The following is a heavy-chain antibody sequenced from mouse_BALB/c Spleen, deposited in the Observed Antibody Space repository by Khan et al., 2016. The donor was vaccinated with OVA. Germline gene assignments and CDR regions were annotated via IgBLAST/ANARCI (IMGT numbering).Heavy chain of an antibody. CDR3: ARQGPYYGSSWFAY. CDR2: INPDSSTI. CDR1: GFDFSRYW. V-gene: IGHV4-1*02. J-gene: IGHJ3*01. D-gene: IGHD1-1*01. Sequence: EVKLLESGGGLVQPGGSLKLSCAASGFDFSRYWMSWVRPAPGKGLEWIGEINPDSSTINYTPSLKDKFIISRDNAKNTLYLQMSKVRSEDTALYYCARQGPYYGSSWFAYWGQGTLVTVSA.